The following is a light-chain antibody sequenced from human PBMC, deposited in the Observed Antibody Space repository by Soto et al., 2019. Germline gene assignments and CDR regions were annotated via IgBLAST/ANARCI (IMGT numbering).Light chain of an antibody. V-gene: IGKV3-20*01. J-gene: IGKJ5*01. Sequence: EILLTQSPDTLSFSPGERATLSCRASHTVSSNYLAWCQQRPGQAPRLLIYGASTRAAGIPDRFSGSGSGTDFTLTITRLEPEDSAVYFCQQYTGPPTTFGQGTRLEIK. CDR2: GAS. CDR3: QQYTGPPTT. CDR1: HTVSSNY.